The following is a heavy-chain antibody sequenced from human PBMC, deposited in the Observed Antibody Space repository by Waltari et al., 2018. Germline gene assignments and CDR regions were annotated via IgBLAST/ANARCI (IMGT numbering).Heavy chain of an antibody. J-gene: IGHJ5*01. V-gene: IGHV4-34*01. Sequence: QVQLHQWGAGLLKPSETLSLTCAVSGGPFTDYSWGWIRQPPGKGLEWIGEISHSGVTHYNPSRRSRVTMSVETSKKQFSLMLTSVTAADTAVYFCARTWGNSPPLGWFDPWGRGTRVTISS. CDR2: ISHSGVT. CDR3: ARTWGNSPPLGWFDP. D-gene: IGHD7-27*01. CDR1: GGPFTDYS.